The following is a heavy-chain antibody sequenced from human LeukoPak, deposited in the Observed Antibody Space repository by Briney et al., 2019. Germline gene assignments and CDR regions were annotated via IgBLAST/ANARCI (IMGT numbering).Heavy chain of an antibody. CDR3: TTDQMNY. CDR2: IFSHGDT. D-gene: IGHD5-24*01. CDR1: EFTVSRNY. J-gene: IGHJ4*02. V-gene: IGHV3-53*01. Sequence: GGSLRLSCTASEFTVSRNYMLWVRQAPGKGLEWVSLIFSHGDTHYADSVKGRFTISRDTSKNTVSLQMNSLRVEDTAMYYCTTDQMNYWGQGTLVTVSS.